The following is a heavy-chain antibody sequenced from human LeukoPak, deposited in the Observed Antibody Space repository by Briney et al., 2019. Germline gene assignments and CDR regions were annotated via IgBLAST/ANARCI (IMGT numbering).Heavy chain of an antibody. CDR2: IIPIFGTA. V-gene: IGHV1-69*06. D-gene: IGHD2-15*01. CDR1: GGTFSSYA. CDR3: ARGLGCCGGGSCYGDANYYMDV. J-gene: IGHJ6*03. Sequence: ASVKVSCKASGGTFSSYAISWVRQAPGQGLEWMGGIIPIFGTANYAQKFQGRVTITADKYTGTAYMELSSLRSEDTAVYYCARGLGCCGGGSCYGDANYYMDVWGKGTTVTVSS.